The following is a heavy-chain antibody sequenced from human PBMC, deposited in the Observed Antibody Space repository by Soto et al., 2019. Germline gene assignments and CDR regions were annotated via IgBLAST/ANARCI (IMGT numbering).Heavy chain of an antibody. J-gene: IGHJ6*02. CDR2: MNPKSGGT. V-gene: IGHV1-8*01. CDR3: VRVAELKSGYYRDMDV. CDR1: GYSFTGHD. D-gene: IGHD1-26*01. Sequence: QVQLVQSGAEVRKPGASVRVSCKASGYSFTGHDVNWVRQASGQGLEWMGWMNPKSGGTGYAQKFQGRVTMTRDTSINTAYMDLSGMTSQDTAVYYCVRVAELKSGYYRDMDVWGQGTTVTVSS.